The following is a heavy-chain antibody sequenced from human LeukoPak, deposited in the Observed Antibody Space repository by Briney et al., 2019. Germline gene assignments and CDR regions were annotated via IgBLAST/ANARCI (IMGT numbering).Heavy chain of an antibody. V-gene: IGHV3-43*02. CDR1: GLTFHTYA. J-gene: IGHJ4*02. D-gene: IGHD6-19*01. Sequence: GGSLRLSCAASGLTFHTYAMHWVRQAPGKGMEWVSLSKGNGDTTYNADSVKGRLNISRNNSKNSLYLQINSLRTEDTALYYCAKDIGSGWSFDYWGQGTLVTVSS. CDR3: AKDIGSGWSFDY. CDR2: SKGNGDTT.